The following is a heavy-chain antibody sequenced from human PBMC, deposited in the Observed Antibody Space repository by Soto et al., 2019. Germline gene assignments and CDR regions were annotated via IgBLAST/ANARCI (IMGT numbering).Heavy chain of an antibody. CDR1: GYTFTNYA. Sequence: QVQLVQSGAEEKKPGASVKVSCKASGYTFTNYAIHWVRQAPGQRLEWMGWINAGNGHTKYSQKFQGRVTITRDTSEITAYMELSSLRSEDTAVYYCARGTGSGMDVWGQGTTVTVSS. J-gene: IGHJ6*02. CDR3: ARGTGSGMDV. CDR2: INAGNGHT. D-gene: IGHD3-10*01. V-gene: IGHV1-3*05.